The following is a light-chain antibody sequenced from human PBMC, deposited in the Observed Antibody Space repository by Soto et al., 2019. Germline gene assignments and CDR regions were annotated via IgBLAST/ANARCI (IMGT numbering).Light chain of an antibody. J-gene: IGLJ2*01. CDR3: QTWGTGTVG. CDR2: VNSDGSH. V-gene: IGLV4-69*01. Sequence: QPVLTQSPSASASLGASVKLTCTLSSGHSSYAIAWHQQQPEKGPRYLMKVNSDGSHSKGDGIPDRFSGSSSGAERYLTISSRQSEDEADYYCQTWGTGTVGFGGGTKLTVL. CDR1: SGHSSYA.